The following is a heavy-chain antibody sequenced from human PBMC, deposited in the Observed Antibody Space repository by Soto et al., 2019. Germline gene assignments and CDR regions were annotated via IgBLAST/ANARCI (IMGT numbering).Heavy chain of an antibody. CDR1: GGTFSSYA. V-gene: IGHV1-69*01. J-gene: IGHJ6*02. CDR2: IIPIFGTA. CDR3: ARGGYGDPPYYYGMDV. D-gene: IGHD4-17*01. Sequence: QVQLVQSGAEVKKPGSSVKVSCKASGGTFSSYAISWVRQAPGQGLEWMGGIIPIFGTANYAQKFQGRVTITADESTSTPYMELSSLRSEDTAVYYWARGGYGDPPYYYGMDVWGQGTTVTVSS.